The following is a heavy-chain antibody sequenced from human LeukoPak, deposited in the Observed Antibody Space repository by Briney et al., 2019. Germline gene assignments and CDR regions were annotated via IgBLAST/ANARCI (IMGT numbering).Heavy chain of an antibody. CDR1: GGSFSGYY. V-gene: IGHV4-34*01. CDR3: ARGMGYCSGGSCSLYYYYYMDV. J-gene: IGHJ6*03. D-gene: IGHD2-15*01. CDR2: INHSGST. Sequence: SETLSLTCAVYGGSFSGYYWSWIRQPPGKGLEWVGEINHSGSTNYNPSLKSRVTISVDTSKNQFSLKLSSVTAADTAVYYCARGMGYCSGGSCSLYYYYYMDVWGKGTTVTVSS.